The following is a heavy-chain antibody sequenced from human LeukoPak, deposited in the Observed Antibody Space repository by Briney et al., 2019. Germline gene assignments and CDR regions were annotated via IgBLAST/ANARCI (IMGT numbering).Heavy chain of an antibody. J-gene: IGHJ6*02. CDR2: ISYDGSNK. D-gene: IGHD2-8*01. V-gene: IGHV3-30-3*01. Sequence: GRSLRLSCAASGFTFSSYAMHWVRQAPGKGLEWVAVISYDGSNKYYADSVKGRFTISRDNSKNTLYLQMNSLRAEDTAVYYCARDIVLMVYAQLPYYYGMDVWGQGTTVTVSS. CDR3: ARDIVLMVYAQLPYYYGMDV. CDR1: GFTFSSYA.